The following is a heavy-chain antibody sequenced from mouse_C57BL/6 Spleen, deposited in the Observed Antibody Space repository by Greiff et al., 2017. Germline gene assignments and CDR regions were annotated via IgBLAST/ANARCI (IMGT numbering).Heavy chain of an antibody. Sequence: QVQLQQPGAELVKPGASVKLSCKASGYTFTSYWMQWVKQRPGQGLEWIGEIDPSDSYTNCNQKFKGKATLTVDTSSSTAYMQLSSLTSEDSAVYYCARWHDGYYVDYWGQGTTLTVSS. CDR1: GYTFTSYW. D-gene: IGHD2-3*01. J-gene: IGHJ2*01. CDR3: ARWHDGYYVDY. CDR2: IDPSDSYT. V-gene: IGHV1-50*01.